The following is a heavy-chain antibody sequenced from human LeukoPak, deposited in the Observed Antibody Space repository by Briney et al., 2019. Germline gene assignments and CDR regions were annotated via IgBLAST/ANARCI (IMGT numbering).Heavy chain of an antibody. D-gene: IGHD6-6*01. Sequence: PGGSLRLSCAASGFTFSSYAMSWVRQAPGKGLEGVSAISGSGFTYYADSVKGRFTISRDNSKNTLYLRMNSLRAEDTAVYYCARGLYSSSPWGQGTLVTVSS. CDR1: GFTFSSYA. J-gene: IGHJ4*02. CDR2: ISGSGFT. V-gene: IGHV3-23*01. CDR3: ARGLYSSSP.